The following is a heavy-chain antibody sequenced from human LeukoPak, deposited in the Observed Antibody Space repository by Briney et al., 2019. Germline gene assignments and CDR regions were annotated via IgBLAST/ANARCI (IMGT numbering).Heavy chain of an antibody. V-gene: IGHV3-23*01. CDR2: ISGSGGST. D-gene: IGHD4/OR15-4a*01. J-gene: IGHJ4*02. Sequence: GGSLRLSCAASGFTFSSYAMTWVRQAPGKGLEWVSGISGSGGSTYYADSVKGRFTISRDNSKNTLYLQMNSLRAEDTAVYYCAKSGLSRFDYWGQGTLVTVSS. CDR1: GFTFSSYA. CDR3: AKSGLSRFDY.